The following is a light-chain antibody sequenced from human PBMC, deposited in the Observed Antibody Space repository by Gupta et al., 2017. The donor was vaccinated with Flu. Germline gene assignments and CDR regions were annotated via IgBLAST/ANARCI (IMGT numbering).Light chain of an antibody. CDR1: QSVSSY. Sequence: IVLTQSPATLSLSPGEGAPLSCRASQSVSSYLAWYQQKPGQAPRLLIYDASNRATGIPARFSGSGSGTDFTLTISSLEPEDFALYYCQQRGNWPYTFGQGTKLEIK. V-gene: IGKV3-11*01. CDR2: DAS. J-gene: IGKJ2*01. CDR3: QQRGNWPYT.